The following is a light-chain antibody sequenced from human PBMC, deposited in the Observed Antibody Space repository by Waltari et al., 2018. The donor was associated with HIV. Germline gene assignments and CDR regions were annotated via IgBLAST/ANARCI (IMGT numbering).Light chain of an antibody. CDR1: SGHSSYA. J-gene: IGLJ2*01. V-gene: IGLV4-69*01. Sequence: QLVLTQSPSASASLRASVKLTCTLSSGHSSYAITCPQRQPATGPRFLMKVNSDGSHIKGDEIPDRFSASASGPERYLTISSVQSEDEGDYYCQTWGAGIVVFGGGTKLSVL. CDR2: VNSDGSH. CDR3: QTWGAGIVV.